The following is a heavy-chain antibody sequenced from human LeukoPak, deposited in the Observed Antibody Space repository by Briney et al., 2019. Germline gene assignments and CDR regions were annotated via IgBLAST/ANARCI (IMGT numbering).Heavy chain of an antibody. D-gene: IGHD3-22*01. V-gene: IGHV3-30-3*01. J-gene: IGHJ4*02. CDR2: ISYDGSNK. Sequence: PGGSLRLSCAASGFTFSSYAMHWVRQAPGKGLEWVAVISYDGSNKYYADSVKGRFTISRDNAKNSLYLQMNSLRAEDTAVYYCARDLDYDSSVPSPTGADYWGQGTLVTVSS. CDR3: ARDLDYDSSVPSPTGADY. CDR1: GFTFSSYA.